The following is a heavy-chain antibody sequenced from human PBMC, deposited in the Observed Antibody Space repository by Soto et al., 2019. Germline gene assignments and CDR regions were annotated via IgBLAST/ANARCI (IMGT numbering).Heavy chain of an antibody. Sequence: ASVKVSCKASGYTFTNYVMHWVRQAPGQRLEWMGWINAGNGNTKYSQKFQGRVTITRDTSASTAYMDLSSLRTEDTAVYYCARAVAVPADFDYWGQGTLVTVSS. J-gene: IGHJ4*02. CDR3: ARAVAVPADFDY. V-gene: IGHV1-3*01. D-gene: IGHD6-19*01. CDR1: GYTFTNYV. CDR2: INAGNGNT.